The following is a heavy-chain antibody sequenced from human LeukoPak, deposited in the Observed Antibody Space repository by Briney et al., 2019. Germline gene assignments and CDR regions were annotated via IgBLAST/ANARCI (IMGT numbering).Heavy chain of an antibody. CDR2: INPNSGGT. CDR3: ARVGPKFGEGTDY. Sequence: ASVKVSCKASGYTFTGNYMHWVRQVPGQGLEWMGWINPNSGGTNYAQKFQGRVTMTRDTSISTAYMELSRLRSDDTAVYYCARVGPKFGEGTDYWGQGTLVTVSS. D-gene: IGHD3-10*01. J-gene: IGHJ4*02. CDR1: GYTFTGNY. V-gene: IGHV1-2*02.